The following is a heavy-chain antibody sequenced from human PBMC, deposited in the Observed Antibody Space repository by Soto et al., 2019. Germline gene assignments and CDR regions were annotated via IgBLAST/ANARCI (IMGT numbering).Heavy chain of an antibody. CDR1: GGTFSSYA. Sequence: ASVKVSCKASGGTFSSYAISWVRQAPGQGLEWMGGIIPIFGTANYAQKFQGRVTITADNSKNTLYLQMNSLRAEDTAVYYCAKGPLNYYGSGSYYNAPFDPWGQGTLVTVSS. V-gene: IGHV1-69*06. D-gene: IGHD3-10*01. CDR3: AKGPLNYYGSGSYYNAPFDP. J-gene: IGHJ5*02. CDR2: IIPIFGTA.